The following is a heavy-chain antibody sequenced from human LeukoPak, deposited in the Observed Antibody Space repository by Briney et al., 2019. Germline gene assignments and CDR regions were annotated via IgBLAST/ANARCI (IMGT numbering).Heavy chain of an antibody. CDR1: GYTFTGYH. CDR3: ASVTGGDKFPDFDY. CDR2: IYPNNGGT. D-gene: IGHD2-21*01. Sequence: AASVKVSCKASGYTFTGYHIHWVRQAPGQGLEWMGWIYPNNGGTKYAQKFQDRITMTRDTSITTAYMELSRLRSDDTAVYYCASVTGGDKFPDFDYWGGGTLVTASS. J-gene: IGHJ4*02. V-gene: IGHV1-2*02.